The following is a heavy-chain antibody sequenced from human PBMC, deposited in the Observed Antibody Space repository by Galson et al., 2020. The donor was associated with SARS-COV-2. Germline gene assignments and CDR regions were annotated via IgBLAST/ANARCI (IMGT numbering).Heavy chain of an antibody. D-gene: IGHD6-19*01. Sequence: RLSLTGTVEGGSRKRGREYGNWIRQHAGKGREGMGNVVSTGTTNYNPSLKSRATISLDTSKNQFSLKLTSVTAADTAVYYCRQFALGAVSIDYWGQGTLVTVSS. CDR2: VVSTGTT. CDR1: GGSRKRGREY. V-gene: IGHV4-61*09. J-gene: IGHJ4*02. CDR3: RQFALGAVSIDY.